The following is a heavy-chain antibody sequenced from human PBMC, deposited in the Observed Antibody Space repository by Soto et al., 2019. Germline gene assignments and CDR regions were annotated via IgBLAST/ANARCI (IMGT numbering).Heavy chain of an antibody. V-gene: IGHV1-8*01. CDR1: GYTFTNYD. CDR3: ARMASFGTLNWFDP. CDR2: LNPGSGDT. J-gene: IGHJ5*02. D-gene: IGHD3-16*01. Sequence: ASVKVSCKASGYTFTNYDVNWVRQVPGQGLEWMGWLNPGSGDTGYAQKFQGRVTMTRNTSIGTAYMELSSLRSGDTAIYYCARMASFGTLNWFDPWGQGTLVTV.